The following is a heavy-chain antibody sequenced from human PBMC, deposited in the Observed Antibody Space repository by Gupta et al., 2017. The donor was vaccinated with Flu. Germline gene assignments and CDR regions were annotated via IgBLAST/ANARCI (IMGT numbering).Heavy chain of an antibody. D-gene: IGHD6-25*01. CDR1: GGNFSSYA. J-gene: IGHJ4*02. V-gene: IGHV1-69*06. Sequence: HVQLVQSGAQVKKAGSSVKVSFQASGGNFSSYAISWVRQAPGQGLEGMGGIIPIFGQAKYAQMCQGRFTITADKSTSIAHRERSTLRSEATAVYYCARGARDYSSGYLIDDWGQGTMVTVSS. CDR2: IIPIFGQA. CDR3: ARGARDYSSGYLIDD.